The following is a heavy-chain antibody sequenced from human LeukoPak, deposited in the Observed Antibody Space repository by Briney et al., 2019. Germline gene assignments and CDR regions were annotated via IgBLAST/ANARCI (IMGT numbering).Heavy chain of an antibody. Sequence: ASVKVSCKASGYTFTSYGISWVRQAPGQGLEWMGWISAYNGNTNYAQKLQGRVTMTTDTSTSTAYMKLRSLRSDDTAVYYCARVIGSPPYYYYYYMDVWGKGTTVTVSS. V-gene: IGHV1-18*01. CDR2: ISAYNGNT. CDR3: ARVIGSPPYYYYYYMDV. D-gene: IGHD3-10*01. CDR1: GYTFTSYG. J-gene: IGHJ6*03.